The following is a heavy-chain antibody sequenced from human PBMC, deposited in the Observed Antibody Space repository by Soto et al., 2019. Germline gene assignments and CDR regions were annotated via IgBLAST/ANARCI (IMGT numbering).Heavy chain of an antibody. D-gene: IGHD1-1*01. V-gene: IGHV3-7*03. CDR1: GITFNNYW. CDR3: GREYNGNNYYCYGMDV. CDR2: INQDGSQK. Sequence: GGSLRLSCAASGITFNNYWMSWVRQAPGKGLEWVANINQDGSQKYYVDSVKGRFTISRDNAKNSLYLQMNSLRAEDTAVYYYGREYNGNNYYCYGMDVRGRGTTFTVPS. J-gene: IGHJ6*02.